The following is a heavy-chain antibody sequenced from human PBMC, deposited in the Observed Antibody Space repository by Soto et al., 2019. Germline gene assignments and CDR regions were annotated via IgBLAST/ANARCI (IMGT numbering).Heavy chain of an antibody. J-gene: IGHJ1*01. D-gene: IGHD3-9*01. CDR3: ARDRALGILADSEYFQH. V-gene: IGHV1-18*01. CDR1: GYTFTSYG. Sequence: GSVKVSCKASGYTFTSYGISWARPAPGQGLEWMGWISAYNGNTNYAQKLQGRVTMTTDTSTSTAYMELRSLRSDDTVVYYCARDRALGILADSEYFQHWGQGTLVTVSS. CDR2: ISAYNGNT.